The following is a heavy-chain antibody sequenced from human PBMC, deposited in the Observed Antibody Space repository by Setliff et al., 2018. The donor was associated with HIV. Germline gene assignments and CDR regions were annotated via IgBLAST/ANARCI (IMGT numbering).Heavy chain of an antibody. Sequence: GGSLRLSCAASGFTFNSYAMHWVRQAPGKGLEWVAVIWYDGGTVDYAAPVKGRFTLSVDASGNTLYLQMNSLQTEDTALYYCTTLVGANPWHDAFDIWGHGTMVTVSS. V-gene: IGHV3-33*01. CDR2: IWYDGGTV. CDR3: TTLVGANPWHDAFDI. J-gene: IGHJ3*02. CDR1: GFTFNSYA. D-gene: IGHD1-26*01.